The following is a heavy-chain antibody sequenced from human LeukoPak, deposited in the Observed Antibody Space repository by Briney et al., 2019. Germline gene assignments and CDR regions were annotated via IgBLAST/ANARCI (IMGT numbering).Heavy chain of an antibody. CDR3: ARAGLGAYYGTYYFDY. Sequence: SETLSLTCTVSGGSISSSSYYWGWIRQPPGKGLEWIGSIYYSGSTYYNPSLKSRVTISVDTSKNQFSLKLSSVTAADTAVCYCARAGLGAYYGTYYFDYWGQGTLVTVSS. CDR2: IYYSGST. D-gene: IGHD3-10*01. V-gene: IGHV4-39*01. CDR1: GGSISSSSYY. J-gene: IGHJ4*02.